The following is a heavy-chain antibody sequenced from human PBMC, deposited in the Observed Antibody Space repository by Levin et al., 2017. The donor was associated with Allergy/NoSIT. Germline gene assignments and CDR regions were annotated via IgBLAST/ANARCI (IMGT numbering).Heavy chain of an antibody. V-gene: IGHV4-59*01. CDR1: GDSISSYH. CDR3: ARDQGSSGWYGWIDS. J-gene: IGHJ5*01. CDR2: LYYSGST. Sequence: SETLSLTCTVSGDSISSYHWNWLRQPPGKELEWIGCLYYSGSTKYNPSLKSRVTISVDATKNQFSLKPSPVTAADTAGYYCARDQGSSGWYGWIDSWGQGTLVTVSS. D-gene: IGHD6-19*01.